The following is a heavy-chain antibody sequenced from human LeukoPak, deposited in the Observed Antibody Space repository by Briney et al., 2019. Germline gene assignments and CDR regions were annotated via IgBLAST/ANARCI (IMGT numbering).Heavy chain of an antibody. D-gene: IGHD3-3*01. CDR1: GFTFGDYA. Sequence: PGGSLRLSCTASGFTFGDYAMSWFRQAPGKGLEWVAFIRYDGSNKYYADSVKGRFTISRDNSKNTLYLQMNSLRAEDTAVYYCGGTIFGVRLNWFDPWGQGTLVTVSS. CDR3: GGTIFGVRLNWFDP. CDR2: IRYDGSNK. V-gene: IGHV3-30*02. J-gene: IGHJ5*02.